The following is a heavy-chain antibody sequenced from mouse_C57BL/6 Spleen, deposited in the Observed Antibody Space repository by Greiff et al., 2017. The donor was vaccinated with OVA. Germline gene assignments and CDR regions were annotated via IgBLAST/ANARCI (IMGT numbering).Heavy chain of an antibody. J-gene: IGHJ1*03. D-gene: IGHD2-4*01. Sequence: VKLVESGPGLVQPSQSLSITCTVSGFSLTSYGVHWVRQSPGKGLEWLGVIWSGGSTDYNAAFISRLSISKDNSKSQVFFKMNSLQADDTAIYYCARNEGMRLRGYFDVWGTGTTVTVSS. V-gene: IGHV2-2*01. CDR3: ARNEGMRLRGYFDV. CDR2: IWSGGST. CDR1: GFSLTSYG.